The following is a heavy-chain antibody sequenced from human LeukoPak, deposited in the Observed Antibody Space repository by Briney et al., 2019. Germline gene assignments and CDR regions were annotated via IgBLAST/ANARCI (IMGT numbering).Heavy chain of an antibody. J-gene: IGHJ4*02. CDR3: ARTPYYYDSSGYYDY. CDR2: INHSGST. Sequence: PSETLSLTCAVYGGSFSGYYWSWIRQPPGKGLEWIGEINHSGSTNYNPSLKSRVTISVDTSKNQFSLKLSSVTAADTAVYYCARTPYYYDSSGYYDYWGQGTLVTVSS. CDR1: GGSFSGYY. V-gene: IGHV4-34*01. D-gene: IGHD3-22*01.